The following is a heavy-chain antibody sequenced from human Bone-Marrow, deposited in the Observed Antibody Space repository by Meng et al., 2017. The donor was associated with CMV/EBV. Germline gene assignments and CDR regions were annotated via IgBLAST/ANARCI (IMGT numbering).Heavy chain of an antibody. J-gene: IGHJ4*02. V-gene: IGHV3-74*01. D-gene: IGHD6-19*01. CDR2: IYTDGSGT. CDR1: GFTFSSHW. Sequence: CAGSGFTFSSHWMHWFRRAPGKGLVWVSRIYTDGSGTTYADSVKGRVTISRDNAKNTLYLQMNSLRAEDTAVYYCARRCLAVAAFDYWGQGTLVTVSS. CDR3: ARRCLAVAAFDY.